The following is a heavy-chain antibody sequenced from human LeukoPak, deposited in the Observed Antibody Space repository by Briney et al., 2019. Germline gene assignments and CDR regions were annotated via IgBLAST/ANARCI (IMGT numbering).Heavy chain of an antibody. CDR1: GFTFSSYT. CDR2: IDINGGRT. Sequence: GGSLRLSCSVSGFTFSSYTMHWVRQAPGKGLEYVSSIDINGGRTYYADSVKGRFTISRDNSRNTLFLQMSSLRAEDTSVYYCVRDKWIDHWGQGTLVTVSS. J-gene: IGHJ4*02. V-gene: IGHV3-64D*09. CDR3: VRDKWIDH. D-gene: IGHD2-8*01.